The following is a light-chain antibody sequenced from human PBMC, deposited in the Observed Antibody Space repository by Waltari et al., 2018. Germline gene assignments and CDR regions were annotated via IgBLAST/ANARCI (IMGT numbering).Light chain of an antibody. CDR2: YAS. CDR1: QSIGSR. V-gene: IGKV6-21*02. Sequence: EIVLTQFLDFQFVTSKEKATLTCRASQSIGSRLHWYQQQPDQSPKLLIKYASPAISGVPSRFSGSGSGTDFTLTINSLEGEDAATYYCHQTRSLPITFGQGTRLEI. CDR3: HQTRSLPIT. J-gene: IGKJ5*01.